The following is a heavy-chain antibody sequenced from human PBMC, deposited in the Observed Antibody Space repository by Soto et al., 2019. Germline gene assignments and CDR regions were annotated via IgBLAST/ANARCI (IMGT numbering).Heavy chain of an antibody. D-gene: IGHD2-21*01. CDR3: AKGSRMWTPDY. J-gene: IGHJ4*02. CDR2: IAAGNGNT. Sequence: QVPLVQSGAEVKNPGASVRISCKTSGYSFTDYAILWMRQAPGQALEWLGWIAAGNGNTGFSQKFQGRVTVTRDTSATTAYMELTSLRSEDTAVYYCAKGSRMWTPDYWGQGTLVTVSS. V-gene: IGHV1-3*01. CDR1: GYSFTDYA.